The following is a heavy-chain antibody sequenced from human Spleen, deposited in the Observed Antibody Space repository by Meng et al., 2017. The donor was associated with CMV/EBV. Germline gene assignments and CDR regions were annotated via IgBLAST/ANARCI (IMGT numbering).Heavy chain of an antibody. CDR2: IYYSGTT. Sequence: GSLRLSCAASGFTFSSYWMSWVRQAPGKGLEWIGNIYYSGTTYYNASLKSRVTISVDTSKNQFSLKLSSVTAADTAVYYCARLKNDGGYRRFDYWGQGTLVTVSS. CDR1: GFTFSSYW. V-gene: IGHV4-39*01. CDR3: ARLKNDGGYRRFDY. J-gene: IGHJ4*02. D-gene: IGHD3-16*02.